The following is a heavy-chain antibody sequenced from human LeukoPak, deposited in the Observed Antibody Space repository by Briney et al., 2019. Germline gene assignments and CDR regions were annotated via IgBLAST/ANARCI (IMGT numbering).Heavy chain of an antibody. V-gene: IGHV4-59*01. CDR3: ARVTRGRFDP. D-gene: IGHD3-10*01. CDR1: GGSISNYY. Sequence: SETLSLTCTVSGGSISNYYWSWIRQPPGKGLEWIAYIYYSGSANYNPSLKSRVTISVDTSKNQFSLKLSSVTAADTAVYYCARVTRGRFDPWGQGTLVTVSS. J-gene: IGHJ5*02. CDR2: IYYSGSA.